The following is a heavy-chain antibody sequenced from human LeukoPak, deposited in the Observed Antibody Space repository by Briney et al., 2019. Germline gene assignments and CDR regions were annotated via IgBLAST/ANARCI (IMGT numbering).Heavy chain of an antibody. CDR1: GFTFGNYW. J-gene: IGHJ3*02. V-gene: IGHV3-7*01. CDR2: IKQDGGEE. D-gene: IGHD2-21*01. Sequence: PGGSLRLSCVASGFTFGNYWMNWVRQAPGKGLEWVAVIKQDGGEEYSVTSVEGRFTISRDNAKSSLYLHMSGLRAEDTAVYYCARGGSRYCSTCYSDAFDIWGQGTMVTVSS. CDR3: ARGGSRYCSTCYSDAFDI.